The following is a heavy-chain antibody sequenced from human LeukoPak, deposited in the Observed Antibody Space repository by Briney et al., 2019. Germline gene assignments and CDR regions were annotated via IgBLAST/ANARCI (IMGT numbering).Heavy chain of an antibody. CDR3: ARDLYGDYFDY. V-gene: IGHV1-3*01. J-gene: IGHJ4*02. CDR1: GYTFSRYG. D-gene: IGHD3-16*01. CDR2: INAGNENT. Sequence: GASVKVSCKASGYTFSRYGMHWVRQAPGQRLKWMGWINAGNENTKYSQKFQGRVSITRDTSASTAYMELSSLTSEDTAVYYCARDLYGDYFDYWGQGTLVTVSS.